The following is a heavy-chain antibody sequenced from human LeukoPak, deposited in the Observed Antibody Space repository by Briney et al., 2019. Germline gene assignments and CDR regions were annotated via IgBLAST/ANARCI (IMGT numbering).Heavy chain of an antibody. CDR2: ISGSSSYI. J-gene: IGHJ5*02. CDR3: VRIPNSANFPNWFDP. CDR1: GFTFSNYG. V-gene: IGHV3-21*06. Sequence: PGGSLRLSCAASGFTFSNYGMSWVRQAPGEGLEWVSSISGSSSYIYYADSVKGRFTISRDNAKNSLYLQMNSLRGDDTAVYYCVRIPNSANFPNWFDPWGQGTLVTVSS. D-gene: IGHD4/OR15-4a*01.